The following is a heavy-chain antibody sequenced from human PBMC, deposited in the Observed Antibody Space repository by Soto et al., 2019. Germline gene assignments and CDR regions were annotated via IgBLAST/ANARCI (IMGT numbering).Heavy chain of an antibody. CDR1: GGSISSYY. CDR3: ARGTYSSSWYFWFDP. V-gene: IGHV4-4*07. Sequence: SETLSLTCTVSGGSISSYYWSWIRQPAGKGLEWIGRIFTSGSTNYNPSLKSRVTMSVDTSKNQFSLKLSSVTAADTAVYYCARGTYSSSWYFWFDPWGQGTLVTVSS. D-gene: IGHD6-13*01. J-gene: IGHJ5*02. CDR2: IFTSGST.